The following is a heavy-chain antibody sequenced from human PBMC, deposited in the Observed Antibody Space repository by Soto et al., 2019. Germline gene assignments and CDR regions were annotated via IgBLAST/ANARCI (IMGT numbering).Heavy chain of an antibody. D-gene: IGHD4-17*01. CDR2: INHSGST. V-gene: IGHV4-34*01. CDR1: GGSFSGYY. J-gene: IGHJ4*02. Sequence: QVQLQQWGAGLLKPSETLSLTCAVYGGSFSGYYWSWIRQPPGKGLEWIGEINHSGSTNYNPSLKSRVTISVDTSKNQFSLKLSSVTAADTAVYYCASNQGDYGDNSGYWGQGTLVTVSS. CDR3: ASNQGDYGDNSGY.